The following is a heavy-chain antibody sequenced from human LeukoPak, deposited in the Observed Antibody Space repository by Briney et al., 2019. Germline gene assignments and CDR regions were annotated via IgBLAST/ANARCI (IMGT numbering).Heavy chain of an antibody. CDR2: IYYSGST. V-gene: IGHV4-30-4*07. D-gene: IGHD6-19*01. Sequence: PSQTLSLTCAVSGGSISSGGYSWSWIRQPPGTGLEWIGYIYYSGSTYYNPSLKSRVTISVDTSKNQFSLKLSSVTAADTAVYYCARGSSGWDFDYWGQGTLVTVSS. CDR3: ARGSSGWDFDY. CDR1: GGSISSGGYS. J-gene: IGHJ4*02.